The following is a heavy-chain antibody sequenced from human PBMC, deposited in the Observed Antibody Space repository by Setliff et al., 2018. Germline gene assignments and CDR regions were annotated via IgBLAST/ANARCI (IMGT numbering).Heavy chain of an antibody. CDR2: INPYNGNT. V-gene: IGHV1-18*01. CDR3: AKDYYDSTGSTRPSDAFDI. CDR1: GYPFTSYG. D-gene: IGHD3-22*01. J-gene: IGHJ3*02. Sequence: ASVKVSCKASGYPFTSYGINWVRQAPGQGLEWMGWINPYNGNTNYAQKLQGRVTMTTDTSTSTAYMELRSLRSDDTAMYYCAKDYYDSTGSTRPSDAFDIWGRGTMVTVSS.